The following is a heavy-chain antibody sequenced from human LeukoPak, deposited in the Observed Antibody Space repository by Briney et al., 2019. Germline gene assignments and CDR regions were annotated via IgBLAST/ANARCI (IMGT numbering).Heavy chain of an antibody. D-gene: IGHD3-3*01. CDR2: ISYDGSNK. CDR1: GFTFSSYA. J-gene: IGHJ5*02. CDR3: ARENHDSST. Sequence: GGSLRLSCAASGFTFSSYAMHWVRQAPGKGLEWVAVISYDGSNKYYADSVKGRFTISRDNSKNTLYPQMNSLRAEDTAVYYCARENHDSSTWGQGTLVTVSS. V-gene: IGHV3-30-3*01.